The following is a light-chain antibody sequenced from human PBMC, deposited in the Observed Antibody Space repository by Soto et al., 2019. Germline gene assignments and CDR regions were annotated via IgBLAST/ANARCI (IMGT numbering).Light chain of an antibody. V-gene: IGKV3-15*01. Sequence: EIVMTQSPATLSVSPGERATLSCRASQSVSSNLAWYQQKPGQAPRLLIYGASTRATGIPARFSGSGSGTDFTLTISSLQSEDFAVYYCQQYNNFPLTFGAGTKVDNK. CDR3: QQYNNFPLT. CDR2: GAS. J-gene: IGKJ3*01. CDR1: QSVSSN.